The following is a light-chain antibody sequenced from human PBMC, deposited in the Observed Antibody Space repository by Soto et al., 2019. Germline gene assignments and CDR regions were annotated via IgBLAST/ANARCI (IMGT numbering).Light chain of an antibody. CDR2: GAS. Sequence: ELVMTQSPATLSVSTGERATLSCRASQSVSSNLAWYQQKPGQAPRLLIYGASNRVTGSPARFSGSGSGTEFTLTISILQSEDFAVYYCQQYNNWPWTFGQGTKVEIK. J-gene: IGKJ1*01. CDR1: QSVSSN. CDR3: QQYNNWPWT. V-gene: IGKV3-15*01.